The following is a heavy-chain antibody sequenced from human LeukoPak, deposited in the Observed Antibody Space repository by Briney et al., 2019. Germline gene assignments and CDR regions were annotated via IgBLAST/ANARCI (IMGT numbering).Heavy chain of an antibody. J-gene: IGHJ5*02. CDR1: GGTFSSYA. CDR2: IIPILGIA. Sequence: EASVKVSCKASGGTFSSYAIRWVRQAPGQGLEWMGRIIPILGIANYAQKFQGRVTITADKSTSTAYMELSSLRSEDTAVYYCARVSGYSSSWTRFDPWGQGTLVTVSS. CDR3: ARVSGYSSSWTRFDP. V-gene: IGHV1-69*04. D-gene: IGHD6-13*01.